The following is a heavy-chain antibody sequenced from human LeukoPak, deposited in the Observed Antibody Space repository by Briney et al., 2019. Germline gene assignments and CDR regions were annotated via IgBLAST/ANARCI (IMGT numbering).Heavy chain of an antibody. CDR1: GFTFSSYW. CDR3: ARDLNDIVATIEAFDI. Sequence: PGGSLRLSCAASGFTFSSYWMSWVRQAPGKGLEWVANIKQDGSEKYYVDSVKGRFTISRDNAKNSLYLQMNSLRAEDTAVYYCARDLNDIVATIEAFDIWGQGTMVTVSS. CDR2: IKQDGSEK. D-gene: IGHD5-12*01. V-gene: IGHV3-7*01. J-gene: IGHJ3*02.